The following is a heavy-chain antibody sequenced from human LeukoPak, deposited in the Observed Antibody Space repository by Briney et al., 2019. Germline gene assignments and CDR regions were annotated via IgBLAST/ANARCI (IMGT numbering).Heavy chain of an antibody. CDR3: AKVDTAMVAPSLFDY. J-gene: IGHJ4*02. CDR2: ISGSGSST. CDR1: GFTFSSYA. V-gene: IGHV3-23*01. Sequence: AGGSLRLSCAASGFTFSSYAMNWVRQAPGKGLEWVSAISGSGSSTYYADSVKGRFTISRDNSKNTLYLQMNSLRAEDTAVYYCAKVDTAMVAPSLFDYWGQGTLVTVSS. D-gene: IGHD5-18*01.